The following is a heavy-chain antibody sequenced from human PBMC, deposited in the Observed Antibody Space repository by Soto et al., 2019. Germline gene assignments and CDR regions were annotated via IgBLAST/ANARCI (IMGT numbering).Heavy chain of an antibody. Sequence: HPGGSLRLSXAASGFTFSSYAMSWVRQAPGKGLEWVSAISGSGGSTYYADSVKGRFTISRDNSKNTLYLQMNSLRAEDTAVYYCAKDIGVAAAGTVDYWGQGTLVTVSS. D-gene: IGHD6-13*01. CDR1: GFTFSSYA. J-gene: IGHJ4*02. CDR2: ISGSGGST. CDR3: AKDIGVAAAGTVDY. V-gene: IGHV3-23*01.